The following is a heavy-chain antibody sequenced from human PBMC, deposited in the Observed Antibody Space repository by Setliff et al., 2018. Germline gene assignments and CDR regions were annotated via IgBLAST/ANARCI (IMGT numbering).Heavy chain of an antibody. D-gene: IGHD1-26*01. CDR3: ARDNPIVGATDY. J-gene: IGHJ4*02. CDR2: LYPDGNT. V-gene: IGHV4-4*07. CDR1: GGSTNNYH. Sequence: PSETLSLTRTVSGGSTNNYHWTWIRQPAGKGLEWIGRLYPDGNTNYNPSLKRRVNMSADSSKNNLSLRLKYVTAADTAVYYCARDNPIVGATDYWGQGILVTVSS.